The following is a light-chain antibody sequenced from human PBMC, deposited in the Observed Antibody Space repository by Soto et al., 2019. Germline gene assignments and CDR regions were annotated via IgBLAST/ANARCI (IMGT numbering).Light chain of an antibody. V-gene: IGKV3-20*01. Sequence: EVVLTQSPGTLSLSPGDRATLSCRASQSIANNYIAWYQQKPGQSPRLLIYDASSRAPGIPARFSGSGSGTDFTLTIARLEPEDFATYYCQQYGTSVLVSFGGGTKVEIK. J-gene: IGKJ4*01. CDR3: QQYGTSVLVS. CDR2: DAS. CDR1: QSIANNY.